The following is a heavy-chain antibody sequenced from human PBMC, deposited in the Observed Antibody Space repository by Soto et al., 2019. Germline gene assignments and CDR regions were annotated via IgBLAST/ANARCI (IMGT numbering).Heavy chain of an antibody. J-gene: IGHJ3*02. Sequence: GGSLRLSCAASGFTFSGSAMHWVRQASGKGLEWVGRIRSKANSYATAYAASVKGRFPISRDDSKNTAYLQMNSLKTEDTAVYYCTLPLNYGSGSYAFDIWGQGTMVTVSS. D-gene: IGHD3-10*01. CDR3: TLPLNYGSGSYAFDI. V-gene: IGHV3-73*01. CDR2: IRSKANSYAT. CDR1: GFTFSGSA.